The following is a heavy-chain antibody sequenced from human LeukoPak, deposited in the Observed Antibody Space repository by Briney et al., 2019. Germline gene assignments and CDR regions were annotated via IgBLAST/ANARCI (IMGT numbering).Heavy chain of an antibody. CDR2: ISYIGST. CDR1: ADSFSSHY. J-gene: IGHJ1*01. D-gene: IGHD6-13*01. CDR3: ARLPGIAAV. V-gene: IGHV4-59*08. Sequence: SETLSLTCAVSADSFSSHYWTWLRQPPGKGLEWIGYISYIGSTNYNPSLKSRVTISIDTSKNQFSLNLSSVTAADTAVYYCARLPGIAAVWGQGTLVIVSS.